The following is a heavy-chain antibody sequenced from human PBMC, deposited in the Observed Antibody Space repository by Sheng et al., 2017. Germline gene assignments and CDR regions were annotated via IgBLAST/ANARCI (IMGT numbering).Heavy chain of an antibody. CDR1: GLTFSAYG. CDR2: IHYDGNKK. J-gene: IGHJ4*02. CDR3: AKVRYGSGSSTRDYYFDS. V-gene: IGHV3-30*02. Sequence: QVQLVESGGGVVQPGESLRLSCAASGLTFSAYGMHWVRQAPGKGLEWVAFIHYDGNKKYYADSVRGRFTISRDSPKNTLYLQMNSLRVEDTAMYYCAKVRYGSGSSTRDYYFDSWGQGTLVTVSS. D-gene: IGHD3-10*01.